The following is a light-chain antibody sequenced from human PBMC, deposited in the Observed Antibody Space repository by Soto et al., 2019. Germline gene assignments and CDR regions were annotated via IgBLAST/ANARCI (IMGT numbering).Light chain of an antibody. CDR1: SSNIGGNP. CDR3: AAWHDSLNGPV. V-gene: IGLV1-44*01. CDR2: NNN. J-gene: IGLJ3*02. Sequence: VLTQPPSASGTPGQRVTTSCSGSSSNIGGNPVNWYQQLPGTAPKLLIYNNNQRPSGVPDRFSGSKSGTSASLAISGLQSEDEADYYCAAWHDSLNGPVFGGGTKVTVL.